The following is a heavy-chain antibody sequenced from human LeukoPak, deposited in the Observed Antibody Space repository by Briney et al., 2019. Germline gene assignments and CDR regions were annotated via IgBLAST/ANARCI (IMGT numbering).Heavy chain of an antibody. D-gene: IGHD2-15*01. CDR1: GFTFSSYS. CDR2: ISSSSSYI. J-gene: IGHJ6*02. Sequence: GGSLRLSCAASGFTFSSYSMNWVRQDPGKGLEWVSSISSSSSYIYYADSVKGRFTISRDNAKNSLYLQMNSLRAEDTAVYYCAREGYCSGGSCYSGGHYYGMDVWGQGTTVTVSS. V-gene: IGHV3-21*01. CDR3: AREGYCSGGSCYSGGHYYGMDV.